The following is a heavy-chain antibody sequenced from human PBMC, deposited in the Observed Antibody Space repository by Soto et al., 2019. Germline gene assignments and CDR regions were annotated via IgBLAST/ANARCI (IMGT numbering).Heavy chain of an antibody. CDR1: GGSFSGYY. CDR2: INHSGST. V-gene: IGHV4-34*01. D-gene: IGHD3-16*02. Sequence: SETRSLTCAVYGGSFSGYYWSWIRQPPGKGLEWIGEINHSGSTNYNPSLKSRVTISVDTSKNQFSLKLSSVTAADTAVYYCARDPHRYDYVWGSYRHQNFDYWGQGTLVTVSS. CDR3: ARDPHRYDYVWGSYRHQNFDY. J-gene: IGHJ4*02.